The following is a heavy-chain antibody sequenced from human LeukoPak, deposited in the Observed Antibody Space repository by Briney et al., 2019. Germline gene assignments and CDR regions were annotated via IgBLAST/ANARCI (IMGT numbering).Heavy chain of an antibody. CDR2: IYYSGST. D-gene: IGHD6-13*01. CDR1: GGSISSYY. V-gene: IGHV4-59*12. Sequence: SETLSLTCTVSGGSISSYYWSWIRQPPGKGLEWIGYIYYSGSTNYNPSLKSRATISVDKSKNQFSLKLSSVTAADTAVYYCARGGGIPYSSSWHYFDYWGQGTLVTVSS. J-gene: IGHJ4*02. CDR3: ARGGGIPYSSSWHYFDY.